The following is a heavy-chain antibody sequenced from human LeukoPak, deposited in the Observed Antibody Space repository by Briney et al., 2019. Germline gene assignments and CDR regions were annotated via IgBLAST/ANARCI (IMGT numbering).Heavy chain of an antibody. Sequence: TTSETLSLTCTVSGGSISSYYWSWIRQPPGKGLEWIGYIYYSGSTNYNPSLKSRVTISVDTSKNQFSLKLSSVTAADTAVYYCARSEGVGATQYFDYWGQGTLVTVSS. CDR1: GGSISSYY. D-gene: IGHD1-26*01. J-gene: IGHJ4*02. CDR3: ARSEGVGATQYFDY. V-gene: IGHV4-59*08. CDR2: IYYSGST.